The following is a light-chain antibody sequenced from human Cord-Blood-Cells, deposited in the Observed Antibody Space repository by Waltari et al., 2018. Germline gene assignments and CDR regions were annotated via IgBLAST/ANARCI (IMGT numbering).Light chain of an antibody. CDR3: QHYYSYPRT. CDR2: AAS. CDR1: QGISSY. J-gene: IGKJ2*01. V-gene: IGKV1-8*01. Sequence: AIRMTQSPSSLSASTGDRVTITCRASQGISSYLAWYQQKPGKAPKLLIYAASTLQSGFPSRFSGSGSGTDFTLTISCLQSEDFATYYCQHYYSYPRTFGQGTKLEIK.